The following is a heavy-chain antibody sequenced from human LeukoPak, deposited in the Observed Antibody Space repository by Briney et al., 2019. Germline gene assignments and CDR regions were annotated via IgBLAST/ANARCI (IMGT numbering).Heavy chain of an antibody. Sequence: ASVNVSCKAAGYTFTSYYINWVRQATGQGLEWMGWMNPNSGNTGYAQKFQGRVTITRNTSISTAYMELSSLRSEDTAVYYCARAYSSSWYTPVYYYYMDVWGKGTTVTVSS. CDR1: GYTFTSYY. D-gene: IGHD6-13*01. V-gene: IGHV1-8*03. J-gene: IGHJ6*03. CDR2: MNPNSGNT. CDR3: ARAYSSSWYTPVYYYYMDV.